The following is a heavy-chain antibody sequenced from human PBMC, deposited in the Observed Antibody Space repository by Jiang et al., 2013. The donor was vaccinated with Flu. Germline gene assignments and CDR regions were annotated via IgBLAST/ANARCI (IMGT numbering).Heavy chain of an antibody. CDR3: ARRYDSSGYYHLDY. V-gene: IGHV5-51*01. Sequence: GAEVKKPGESLKISCKGSGYTFSNYWIAWVRQMPGKGLEWMGIIYPGDSDTRYSPSFQGQVTISADKSITTAYLQWSSLKASDTAMYYCARRYDSSGYYHLDYWGQGTLVTLSS. CDR2: IYPGDSDT. J-gene: IGHJ4*02. CDR1: GYTFSNYW. D-gene: IGHD3-22*01.